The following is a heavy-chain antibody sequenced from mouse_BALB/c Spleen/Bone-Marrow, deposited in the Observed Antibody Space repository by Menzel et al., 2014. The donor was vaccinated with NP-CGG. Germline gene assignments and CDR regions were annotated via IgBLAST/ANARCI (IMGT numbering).Heavy chain of an antibody. V-gene: IGHV1S56*01. J-gene: IGHJ1*01. CDR1: GNTFTSYD. CDR2: IFPGDSTT. Sequence: VKLMESGVELVKPGASVKLSCKASGNTFTSYDINWVRQRPEQGLEWIGWIFPGDSTTKYNEKFKGKATLSTDESSSTVHMQLSRLTSEDSAVYFCVRSRLRDWYFDVWGAGTTVTISS. CDR3: VRSRLRDWYFDV. D-gene: IGHD1-2*01.